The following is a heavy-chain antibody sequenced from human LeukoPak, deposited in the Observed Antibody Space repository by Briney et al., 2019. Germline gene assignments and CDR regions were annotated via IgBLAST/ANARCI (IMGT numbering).Heavy chain of an antibody. D-gene: IGHD7-27*01. CDR3: ARDSLGIFNAFDI. CDR1: GYTFTSYG. CDR2: ISAYNGNT. J-gene: IGHJ3*02. Sequence: ASVKVSCKASGYTFTSYGISWVRQAPGQGVEWVGWISAYNGNTNYAQKLQGRVTMTTDTTTSTAYMELRSLRSDDTAVYYCARDSLGIFNAFDIWGQGTMVTVSS. V-gene: IGHV1-18*01.